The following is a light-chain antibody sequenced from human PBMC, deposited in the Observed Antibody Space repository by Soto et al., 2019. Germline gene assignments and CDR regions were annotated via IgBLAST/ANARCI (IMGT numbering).Light chain of an antibody. CDR1: TSNIGTFY. J-gene: IGLJ1*01. Sequence: QSVLTQPPSASSTPGQTVTISCSGSTSNIGTFYVYWYQHLPGTAPKLLIYLGDQRASGVSDRSSGSKSGTSASLAINGLRSDDDADYYCAAWDDNLNAYVFGSGTKVTVL. V-gene: IGLV1-47*02. CDR2: LGD. CDR3: AAWDDNLNAYV.